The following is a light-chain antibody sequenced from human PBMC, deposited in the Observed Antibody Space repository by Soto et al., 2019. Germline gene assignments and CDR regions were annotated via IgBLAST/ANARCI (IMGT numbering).Light chain of an antibody. CDR3: SSYTSSSSTLVV. CDR2: EVS. CDR1: SCDVGGYNY. V-gene: IGLV2-14*01. J-gene: IGLJ2*01. Sequence: QSALTQPAAVSGSPGQSITISCTGTSCDVGGYNYVSWYQQHPGKAPKLMIYEVSNRPSGVSNRFSGSKSGNTASLTISGLQAEDEADYYCSSYTSSSSTLVVFGGGTKLTVL.